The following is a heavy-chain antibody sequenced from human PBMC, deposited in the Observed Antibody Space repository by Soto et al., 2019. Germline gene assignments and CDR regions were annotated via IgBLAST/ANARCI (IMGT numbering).Heavy chain of an antibody. Sequence: SGKVSCKASGGTFSSYAISWVRQAPGQGLEWMGGIIPIFGTANYAQKFQGRVTITADESTSTAYMELSSLRSEDTALYYCARALAAYGDYEPNWFDPWGKGTLVTVSS. D-gene: IGHD4-17*01. CDR2: IIPIFGTA. CDR1: GGTFSSYA. J-gene: IGHJ5*02. CDR3: ARALAAYGDYEPNWFDP. V-gene: IGHV1-69*13.